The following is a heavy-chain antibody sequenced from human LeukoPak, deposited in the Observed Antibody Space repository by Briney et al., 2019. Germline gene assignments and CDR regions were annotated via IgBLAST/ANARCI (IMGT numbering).Heavy chain of an antibody. Sequence: GRSLRLSCAASGFTFSSYGMHWVRQAPGKGLEWVAVISYDGSNKYYADSVKGRFTISRDNSKNTLYLQMNSLRAEDTAVYYCARDIGDYVIDYWGQGTLVTVSS. CDR2: ISYDGSNK. D-gene: IGHD4-17*01. CDR3: ARDIGDYVIDY. V-gene: IGHV3-30*03. J-gene: IGHJ4*02. CDR1: GFTFSSYG.